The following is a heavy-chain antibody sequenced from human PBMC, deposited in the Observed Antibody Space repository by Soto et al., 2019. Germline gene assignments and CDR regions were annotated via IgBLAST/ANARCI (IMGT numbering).Heavy chain of an antibody. CDR1: GYTFTSYY. CDR2: INPSGGST. Sequence: EASVKVSCKASGYTFTSYYMHWVRQAPGQGLEWMGIINPSGGSTSYAQKFQGRVTMTRDTSTSTVYMELSSLRSEDTAVYYCARATAGPDTAMVPGPRHFDYWGQGTLVTVSS. CDR3: ARATAGPDTAMVPGPRHFDY. D-gene: IGHD5-18*01. V-gene: IGHV1-46*01. J-gene: IGHJ4*02.